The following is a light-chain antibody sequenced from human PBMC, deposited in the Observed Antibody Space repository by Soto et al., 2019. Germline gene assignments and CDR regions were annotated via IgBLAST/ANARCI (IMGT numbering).Light chain of an antibody. J-gene: IGLJ2*01. CDR3: WSYAGNTIFV. V-gene: IGLV2-23*03. CDR2: EGS. CDR1: NNDVGGYKL. Sequence: QSALTQPASVSGSPGQSITISCTGTNNDVGGYKLVSWYKQHPGKVPKVVIYEGSKRPSGVSNRFSGSKSGNTASLTISGLQAEDEAYYYCWSYAGNTIFVFGGGTQLTVL.